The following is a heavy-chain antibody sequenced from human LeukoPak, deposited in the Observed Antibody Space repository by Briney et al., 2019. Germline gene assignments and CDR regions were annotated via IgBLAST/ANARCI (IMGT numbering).Heavy chain of an antibody. CDR2: IIPIFGTA. CDR1: GGTFGSYA. J-gene: IGHJ4*02. V-gene: IGHV1-69*05. D-gene: IGHD6-19*01. CDR3: ARGRWGSGWYFYY. Sequence: ASVKVSCKASGGTFGSYAISWVRQAPGQGLEWVGGIIPIFGTANYAQKFQGRVTITTDESTSTAYMELSSLRSEDTAVYYCARGRWGSGWYFYYWGQGTLVTVSS.